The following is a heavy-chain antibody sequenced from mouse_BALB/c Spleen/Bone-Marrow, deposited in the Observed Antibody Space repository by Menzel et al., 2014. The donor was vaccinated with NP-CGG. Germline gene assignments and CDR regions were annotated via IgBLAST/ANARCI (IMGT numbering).Heavy chain of an antibody. CDR3: ASGVTTGWFVY. Sequence: QVQLQQSGAELVRPGASVKLSCKTSGYIFTSYWIHWVKQRSGQGLEWIARIYPGSGSTYYNEMFEGKATLTADKSSSTAYMQLSSLKSEDPAVYFCASGVTTGWFVYWGQGTLVTVSA. CDR1: GYIFTSYW. J-gene: IGHJ3*01. CDR2: IYPGSGST. D-gene: IGHD2-2*01. V-gene: IGHV1-76*01.